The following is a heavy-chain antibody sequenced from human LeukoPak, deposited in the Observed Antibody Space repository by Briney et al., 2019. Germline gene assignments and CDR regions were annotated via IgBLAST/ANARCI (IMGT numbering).Heavy chain of an antibody. CDR2: IYTSGST. J-gene: IGHJ5*02. CDR3: ARDEFDYGGNSVLNH. V-gene: IGHV4-61*02. CDR1: GGSISSGSYY. Sequence: SETLSLTCTVSGGSISSGSYYWSWIRQPAGKGLEWIGRIYTSGSTNYNPSLKSRVTISVDTSKNQFSLKLSSVTAADTAVYYCARDEFDYGGNSVLNHWGQGTLVTVSS. D-gene: IGHD4-23*01.